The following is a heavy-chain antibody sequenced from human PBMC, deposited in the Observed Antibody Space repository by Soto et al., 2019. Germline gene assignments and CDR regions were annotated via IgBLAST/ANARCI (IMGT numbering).Heavy chain of an antibody. V-gene: IGHV3-30-3*01. D-gene: IGHD3-22*01. Sequence: GGTLRLSCAASGFTFSSYAMHWVRQAPGKGLEWVAVISYDGSNKYYADSVKGRFTISRDNSKNTLYLQMNSLRAEDTAVYYCARDFYYSSGHLGWGQGTLGTVSS. CDR2: ISYDGSNK. J-gene: IGHJ4*02. CDR3: ARDFYYSSGHLG. CDR1: GFTFSSYA.